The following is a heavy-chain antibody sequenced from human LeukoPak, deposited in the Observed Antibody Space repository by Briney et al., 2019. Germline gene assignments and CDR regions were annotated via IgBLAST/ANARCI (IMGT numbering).Heavy chain of an antibody. CDR2: ISAYNGNT. Sequence: RASVKVSCKASGYTFTSYGISWVRQAPGQGLEWMGWISAYNGNTNYAQKLQGRVTMTTDTSTSTAYMELRSLRSDDTAVYYCARDSAAAIVVVPAAITAFDIWGQGTMVTVSS. J-gene: IGHJ3*02. CDR3: ARDSAAAIVVVPAAITAFDI. CDR1: GYTFTSYG. V-gene: IGHV1-18*01. D-gene: IGHD2-2*02.